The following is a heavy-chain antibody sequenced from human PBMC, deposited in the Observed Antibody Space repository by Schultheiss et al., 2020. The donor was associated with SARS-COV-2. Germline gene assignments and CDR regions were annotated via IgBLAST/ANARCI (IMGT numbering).Heavy chain of an antibody. Sequence: GGSLRLSCAASGFTFSSYSMNWVRQAPGKGLEWVSVIYSGGSTYYADSVKGRFTISRDNSKNTLYLQMNSLRAEDTAVYYCARECGGGNCDYWGQGTLVTVSS. D-gene: IGHD2-21*01. CDR3: ARECGGGNCDY. CDR2: IYSGGST. V-gene: IGHV3-66*01. J-gene: IGHJ4*02. CDR1: GFTFSSYS.